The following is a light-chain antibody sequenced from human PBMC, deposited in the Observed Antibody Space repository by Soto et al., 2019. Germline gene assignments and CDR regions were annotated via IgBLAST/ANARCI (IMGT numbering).Light chain of an antibody. V-gene: IGKV3-15*01. Sequence: EIVMTQSPATLSVSPGERATLSCRASQSVSSNLAWYRQKPGQAPRLLIYGASTRATGIPARFNGSGSGTEFTLTISSLHSEDFAVYYCQQYNNWPPWTFGQGTKVEIK. CDR3: QQYNNWPPWT. CDR2: GAS. CDR1: QSVSSN. J-gene: IGKJ1*01.